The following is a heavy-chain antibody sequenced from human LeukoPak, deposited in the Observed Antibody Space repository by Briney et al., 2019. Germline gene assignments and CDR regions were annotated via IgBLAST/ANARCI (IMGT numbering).Heavy chain of an antibody. CDR2: INHSGST. CDR1: GGSFSGYY. Sequence: PSETLSLTCDGYGGSFSGYYWSWILQPPGKGLEWIGEINHSGSTNYNPSLKSRVTISVDTSKNQFSLKLSSVTAADTAVYYCARGYCSGGSCYSYYYYNYMDVWGKGTTVTVSS. V-gene: IGHV4-34*01. J-gene: IGHJ6*03. CDR3: ARGYCSGGSCYSYYYYNYMDV. D-gene: IGHD2-15*01.